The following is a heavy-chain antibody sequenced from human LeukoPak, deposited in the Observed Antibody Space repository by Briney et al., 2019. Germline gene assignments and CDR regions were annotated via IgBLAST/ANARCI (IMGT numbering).Heavy chain of an antibody. CDR1: GYTFTGYY. CDR2: INPNSGGT. CDR3: ARDRRGSYYYYYYMDV. V-gene: IGHV1-2*06. J-gene: IGHJ6*03. Sequence: ASVKVSCKASGYTFTGYYMHWVRQAPGQGLEWMGRINPNSGGTNYAQKFQGRVTTTRDTSISTAYMELSRLRSDDTAVYYCARDRRGSYYYYYYMDVWGKGTTVTVSS. D-gene: IGHD1-26*01.